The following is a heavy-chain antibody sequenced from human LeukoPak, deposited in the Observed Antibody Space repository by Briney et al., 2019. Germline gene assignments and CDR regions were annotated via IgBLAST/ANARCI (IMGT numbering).Heavy chain of an antibody. CDR1: GFTFSSYA. J-gene: IGHJ3*02. D-gene: IGHD1-26*01. CDR3: AKEGVWGSYYGGAFDI. V-gene: IGHV3-23*01. Sequence: LGGSLRLSCAASGFTFSSYAMSWVREAPGKGLEWVSAISGSGGSTYYADSVKGRFTISRDNSKNTLYLQMNSLRAEDTAVYYCAKEGVWGSYYGGAFDIWGQGTMVTVSS. CDR2: ISGSGGST.